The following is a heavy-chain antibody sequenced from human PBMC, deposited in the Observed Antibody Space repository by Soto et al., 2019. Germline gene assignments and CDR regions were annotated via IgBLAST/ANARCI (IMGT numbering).Heavy chain of an antibody. CDR2: INSDGSST. CDR1: GFTFSSYW. J-gene: IGHJ4*02. V-gene: IGHV3-74*01. D-gene: IGHD2-15*01. CDR3: VRTSLVVAAATREDY. Sequence: EVQLVESGGGLVQPGGSLRLSCAASGFTFSSYWMHWVRRAPRKGLVWVSRINSDGSSTSYADSVKGRFTISRDNAKNTLYLQMNSLRAEDTAVYYCVRTSLVVAAATREDYWGQGTLVTVSS.